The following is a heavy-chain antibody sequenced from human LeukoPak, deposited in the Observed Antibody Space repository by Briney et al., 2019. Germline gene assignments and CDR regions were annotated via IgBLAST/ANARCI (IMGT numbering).Heavy chain of an antibody. J-gene: IGHJ4*02. CDR2: INHSGST. D-gene: IGHD2-2*01. CDR1: GGSFSGYY. V-gene: IGHV4-34*01. Sequence: SETLSLTCTVYGGSFSGYYWSWIRQPPGKGLEWIGEINHSGSTNYNPSLKSRVTISVDTSKNQFSLKLSSVTAADTAVYYCARGGAVPAAALVYFDYWGQGTLVTVSS. CDR3: ARGGAVPAAALVYFDY.